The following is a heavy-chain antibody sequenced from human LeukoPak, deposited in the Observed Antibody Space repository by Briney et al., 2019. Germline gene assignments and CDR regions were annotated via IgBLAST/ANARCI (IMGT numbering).Heavy chain of an antibody. CDR3: AKIPVRSGSYFQH. V-gene: IGHV4-61*01. Sequence: SETLSLTCTVSGGSVSSGSYYWSWIRQPPGKGLEWIGYIYYSGSTNYNPSLKSRVTISVDTSKNQFSLKLSSATAADTAVYYCAKIPVRSGSYFQHWGQGTLVTVSS. CDR1: GGSVSSGSYY. J-gene: IGHJ1*01. CDR2: IYYSGST. D-gene: IGHD1-26*01.